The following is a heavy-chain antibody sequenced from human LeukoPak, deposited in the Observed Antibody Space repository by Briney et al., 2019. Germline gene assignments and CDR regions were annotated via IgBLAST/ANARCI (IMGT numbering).Heavy chain of an antibody. D-gene: IGHD3-3*01. CDR2: ISTYNGLT. Sequence: ASVKVSCKASGYTFINRAISWVRQAPGEGLEWVGWISTYNGLTNSAQNFQGRVTLTTDTSTSTAYMELRSLRSDDTAVYFCGRLRSIGASGHDASDMWGQGTMVTVSS. CDR1: GYTFINRA. J-gene: IGHJ3*02. CDR3: GRLRSIGASGHDASDM. V-gene: IGHV1-18*01.